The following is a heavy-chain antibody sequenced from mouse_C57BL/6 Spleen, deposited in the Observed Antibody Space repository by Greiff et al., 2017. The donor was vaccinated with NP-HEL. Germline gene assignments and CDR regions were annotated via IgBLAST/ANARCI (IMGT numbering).Heavy chain of an antibody. CDR2: ISYDGSN. J-gene: IGHJ2*01. Sequence: EVQLVESGPGLVKPSQSLSLTCSVTGYSITSGYYWNWIRQFPGNKLEWMGYISYDGSNNYNPSLKNRISITRDTSKNQFFLKLNSVTTEDTATYYCARDRALYYYGSSYVDYWGQGTTLTVSS. CDR3: ARDRALYYYGSSYVDY. V-gene: IGHV3-6*01. CDR1: GYSITSGYY. D-gene: IGHD1-1*01.